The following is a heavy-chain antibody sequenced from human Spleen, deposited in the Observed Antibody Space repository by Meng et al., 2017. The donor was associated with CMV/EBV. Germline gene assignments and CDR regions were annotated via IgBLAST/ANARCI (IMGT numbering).Heavy chain of an antibody. J-gene: IGHJ5*02. CDR1: GFTFSSYS. D-gene: IGHD3-3*02. CDR2: ISGSSTTR. CDR3: ARDPQEAFAEDYFDP. Sequence: GESLKISCAASGFTFSSYSMNWLRRAPGRGLEWVSYISGSSTTRYYGDSVKGRFTISRDNAKRSLYLQMNGLTVEDTAVYYCARDPQEAFAEDYFDPWGQGTLVTVSS. V-gene: IGHV3-48*04.